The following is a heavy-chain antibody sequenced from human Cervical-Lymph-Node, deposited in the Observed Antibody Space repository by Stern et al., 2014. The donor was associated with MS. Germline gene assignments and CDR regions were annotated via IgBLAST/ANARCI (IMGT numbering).Heavy chain of an antibody. J-gene: IGHJ3*02. D-gene: IGHD2-15*01. CDR1: GYTFTSYG. CDR3: ARGLLGSENAFDI. V-gene: IGHV1-18*01. CDR2: FSAYNGNP. Sequence: QMQLVQSGAEVKKPGASVKVSCKASGYTFTSYGISWVRQAPGQGLEWMGLFSAYNGNPNYSPKPQGRVTMTTDTSTSTAYMELRSLRSDDTAVYYCARGLLGSENAFDIWGQGTMVTVSS.